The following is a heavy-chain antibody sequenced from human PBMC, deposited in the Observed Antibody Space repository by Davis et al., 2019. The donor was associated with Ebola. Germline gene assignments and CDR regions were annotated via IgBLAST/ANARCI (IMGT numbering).Heavy chain of an antibody. CDR3: ARDGPDYYGLDV. J-gene: IGHJ6*02. V-gene: IGHV1-69*13. Sequence: SVKVSCKASGGTFSIYAITWVRQAPGQGLEWMGGIIPIFGTTNYAQKFQGRVTITADESTSTAYMELTSLTSDDTAMYYCARDGPDYYGLDVWGQGTAVTVSS. CDR2: IIPIFGTT. CDR1: GGTFSIYA.